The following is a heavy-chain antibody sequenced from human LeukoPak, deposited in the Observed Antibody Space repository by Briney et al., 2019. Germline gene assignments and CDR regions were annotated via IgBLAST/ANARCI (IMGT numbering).Heavy chain of an antibody. CDR1: GITFSSYA. CDR3: AKDPPSSGTTFDY. J-gene: IGHJ4*02. D-gene: IGHD2/OR15-2a*01. CDR2: ISGNGGAT. Sequence: GGSLRLSCAASGITFSSYAMSWVRQAPGMGLEWVSTISGNGGATYYADSVKGRFTIFRDNSKNTLYLQMNSLRAEDTAVYYCAKDPPSSGTTFDYWGQGTLVTVSS. V-gene: IGHV3-23*01.